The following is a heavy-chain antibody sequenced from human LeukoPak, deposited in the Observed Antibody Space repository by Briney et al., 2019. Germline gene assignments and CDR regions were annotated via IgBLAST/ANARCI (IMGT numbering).Heavy chain of an antibody. D-gene: IGHD2/OR15-2a*01. V-gene: IGHV3-74*01. Sequence: GGSLRLSCAASGNYWVHWVRQAPGKGLVWVSHINSDGSWTSYADSVKGRFTISKDNAKNTVYLQMNSLRAEDTAVYYCVSFYETYWGRGTLVTVSS. CDR2: INSDGSWT. CDR1: GNYW. J-gene: IGHJ4*02. CDR3: VSFYETY.